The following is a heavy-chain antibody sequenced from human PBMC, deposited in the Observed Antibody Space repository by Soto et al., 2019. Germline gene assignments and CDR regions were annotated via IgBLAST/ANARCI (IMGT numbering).Heavy chain of an antibody. CDR3: ARVLNNGFDP. CDR1: GFTFSSYE. CDR2: ISSTGTTI. V-gene: IGHV3-48*03. J-gene: IGHJ5*02. Sequence: GSLRLSCAASGFTFSSYEMNWVRQTPGKGLEWVSYISSTGTTIYYADSVKGRFTISRDNANNSLFLQMVSLRVEDTGVYYCARVLNNGFDPWGQGTVVTVSS.